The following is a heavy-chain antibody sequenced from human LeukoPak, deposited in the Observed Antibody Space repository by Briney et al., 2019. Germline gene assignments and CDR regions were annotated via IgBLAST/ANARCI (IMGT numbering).Heavy chain of an antibody. CDR2: IYHSGST. Sequence: PSETLSLTCTVSGGSISSGGYYWSWIRQPPGKGLEWIGYIYHSGSTYYIPSLKSRVTISVDRSKNQFSLKLSSVTAADTAVYYCARVPYCSSTSCYTGYFDYWGQGTLVTVSS. V-gene: IGHV4-30-2*01. J-gene: IGHJ4*02. D-gene: IGHD2-2*02. CDR3: ARVPYCSSTSCYTGYFDY. CDR1: GGSISSGGYY.